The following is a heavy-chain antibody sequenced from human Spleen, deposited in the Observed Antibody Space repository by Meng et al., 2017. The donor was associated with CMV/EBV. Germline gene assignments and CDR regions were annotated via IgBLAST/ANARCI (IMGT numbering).Heavy chain of an antibody. D-gene: IGHD3-22*01. CDR3: AKDLYYDGSGYSDY. CDR1: GFTFTSYG. V-gene: IGHV3-30*02. CDR2: IRYDGRVQ. Sequence: GGSLRLSCATSGFTFTSYGIHWVRQTPGKGLEWVAFIRYDGRVQYDADSVKGRFTISRDNSKNTLYLQMNSLRPEDTAVYYCAKDLYYDGSGYSDYWGQGTLVTVSS. J-gene: IGHJ4*02.